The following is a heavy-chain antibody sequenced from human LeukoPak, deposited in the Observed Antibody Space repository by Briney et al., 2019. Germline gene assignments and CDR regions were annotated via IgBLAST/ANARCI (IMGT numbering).Heavy chain of an antibody. CDR1: GVTLSSNY. CDR2: IYSGGST. J-gene: IGHJ4*02. V-gene: IGHV3-66*01. D-gene: IGHD3-22*01. CDR3: ARYHNSYHSFAN. Sequence: GGTLRLSCGASGVTLSSNYRSWVRQAPGKGLEWVGDIYSGGSTYYKDSVKGRFTISRDNSKNTLYLQMNSLRADDTAVYYCARYHNSYHSFANWGQGTLLTVSS.